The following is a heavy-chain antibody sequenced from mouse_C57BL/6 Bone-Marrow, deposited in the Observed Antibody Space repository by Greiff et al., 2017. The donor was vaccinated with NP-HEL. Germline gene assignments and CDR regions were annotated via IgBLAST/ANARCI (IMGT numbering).Heavy chain of an antibody. CDR3: TTHRFDV. CDR1: GFNIKDDF. J-gene: IGHJ1*03. V-gene: IGHV14-4*01. Sequence: EVQLQQSGAELVRPGASVKLSCTASGFNIKDDFMYWVKQSPEQGLEWMGWIDPENGDTDYASKFQGKATITADTSSNTAYLQLSRLTSEDPAVYYCTTHRFDVWGTGTTVTVSS. CDR2: IDPENGDT.